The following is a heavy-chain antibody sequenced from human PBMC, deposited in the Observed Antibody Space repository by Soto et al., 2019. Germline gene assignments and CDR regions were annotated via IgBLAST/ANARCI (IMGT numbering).Heavy chain of an antibody. D-gene: IGHD3-3*01. J-gene: IGHJ4*02. V-gene: IGHV3-23*01. CDR1: GFTFSSYA. Sequence: PGGSLRHSCGASGFTFSSYAMSWVRQAPGKGLEWVSAISGSGGSTYYADSVKGRFTISRDNSKNTLYLQMNSLRAEDTAVYYWSKVSVTSVYFDYWGKGNLVTVSS. CDR3: SKVSVTSVYFDY. CDR2: ISGSGGST.